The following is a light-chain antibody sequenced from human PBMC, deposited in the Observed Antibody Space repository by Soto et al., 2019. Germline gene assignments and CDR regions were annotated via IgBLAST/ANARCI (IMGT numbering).Light chain of an antibody. V-gene: IGLV2-23*02. CDR2: EVS. CDR3: CSYAGSPYG. J-gene: IGLJ1*01. CDR1: SSDVGSYNL. Sequence: QSALTQPASVSWSPRQSITISCPGTSSDVGSYNLVSWYQPHPGKAPKLMIYEVSNRPSGVSNRFSGSKSGNTASLTLSGLQAEDEADYYCCSYAGSPYGFGTGAKDTGL.